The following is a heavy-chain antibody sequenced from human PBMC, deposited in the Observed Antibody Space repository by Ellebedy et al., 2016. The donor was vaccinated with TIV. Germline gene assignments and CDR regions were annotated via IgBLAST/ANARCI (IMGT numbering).Heavy chain of an antibody. CDR1: GYTFTGYY. V-gene: IGHV1-8*03. D-gene: IGHD5-12*01. CDR3: ASSSGYYYYYGMDV. CDR2: MNPNSGNT. Sequence: AASVKVSCKASGYTFTGYYMHWVRQATGQGLEWMGWMNPNSGNTGYAQKFQGRVTITRNTSISTDYMELSSLRSEDTAVYYCASSSGYYYYYGMDVWGQGTTVTVSS. J-gene: IGHJ6*02.